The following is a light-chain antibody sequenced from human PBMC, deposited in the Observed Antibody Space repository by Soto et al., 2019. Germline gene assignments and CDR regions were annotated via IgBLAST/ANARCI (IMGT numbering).Light chain of an antibody. J-gene: IGKJ1*01. Sequence: DIVMTQSPDSLAVSLGERATINCKSSQSVYYNSNNRNFLAWYQQKPGQSPKLLVYWASTRESGVPDRFSGSGSGTDFTLTITSLQAEDVAVYYCHQYYGAPWTFGQGTKVEI. CDR3: HQYYGAPWT. CDR1: QSVYYNSNNRNF. CDR2: WAS. V-gene: IGKV4-1*01.